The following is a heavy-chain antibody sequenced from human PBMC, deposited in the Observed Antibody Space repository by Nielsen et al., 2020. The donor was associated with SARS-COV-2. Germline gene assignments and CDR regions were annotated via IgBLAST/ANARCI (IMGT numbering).Heavy chain of an antibody. J-gene: IGHJ4*02. V-gene: IGHV1-18*01. CDR3: ARDVMRSGWEPRY. Sequence: ASVKVSCKASGYTFTSYGISWVRQAPGQGLEWMEWISAYNGNTNYSQKLQGKGTRTTNTSNSKAYMALRSLSSEDTAVYDCARDVMRSGWEPRYWCQGTLVTVS. D-gene: IGHD6-19*01. CDR1: GYTFTSYG. CDR2: ISAYNGNT.